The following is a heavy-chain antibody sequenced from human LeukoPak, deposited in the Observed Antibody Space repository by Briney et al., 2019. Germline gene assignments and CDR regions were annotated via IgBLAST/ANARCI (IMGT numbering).Heavy chain of an antibody. CDR2: IYTTGST. D-gene: IGHD3-3*01. J-gene: IGHJ6*03. Sequence: SETLSLTCTVSGGSISSYYWTWIRQPAGKGLEWIGRIYTTGSTNYNPSLNSRVTMSVDTSKNQFSLKLSSVTAADTAVYYCARDLRFLEFYYYYYYMDVWGKGTTVTVSS. CDR1: GGSISSYY. V-gene: IGHV4-4*07. CDR3: ARDLRFLEFYYYYYYMDV.